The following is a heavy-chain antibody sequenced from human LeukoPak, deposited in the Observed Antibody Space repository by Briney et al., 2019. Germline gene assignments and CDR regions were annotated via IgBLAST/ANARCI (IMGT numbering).Heavy chain of an antibody. V-gene: IGHV3-15*01. CDR2: IKSRADGGTT. Sequence: PGGSLRLSCAVSGFTFNTAWMSWVRRAPGKGLEWVGRIKSRADGGTTGYAAPVKDRFTISRDDSKNTLYLQMNSLKTEDTAMYYCTTDEGDSSRFYSFDYWGQGTLVTVSS. CDR1: GFTFNTAW. CDR3: TTDEGDSSRFYSFDY. J-gene: IGHJ4*02. D-gene: IGHD3-22*01.